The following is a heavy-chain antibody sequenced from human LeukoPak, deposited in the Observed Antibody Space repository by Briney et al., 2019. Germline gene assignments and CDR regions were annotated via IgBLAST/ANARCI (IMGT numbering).Heavy chain of an antibody. D-gene: IGHD3-22*01. V-gene: IGHV3-7*03. CDR1: GFTLSNYW. CDR3: ARDGRYYYDSSGTDY. Sequence: GGSLRLSCAASGFTLSNYWMAWVRQAPGKGLEWVANVKQDGSERYYVESVKGRLTISRDNAKNSLYLQMNSLRAEDTAVYYCARDGRYYYDSSGTDYWGQGTLVTVSS. J-gene: IGHJ4*02. CDR2: VKQDGSER.